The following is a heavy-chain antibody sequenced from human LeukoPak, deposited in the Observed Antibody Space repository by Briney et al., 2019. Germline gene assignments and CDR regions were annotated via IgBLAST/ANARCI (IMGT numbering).Heavy chain of an antibody. CDR2: IIPMVGTA. J-gene: IGHJ2*01. CDR3: APTSNFYDSSGPWGYFDL. Sequence: ASVKVSCKASGGTLSDYAINWVRQAPGQGLEWMGGIIPMVGTANYGQKFAGRVTIIADESTNTAHMELSGLRSEDTAVHYCAPTSNFYDSSGPWGYFDLWGRGTLVTVSS. V-gene: IGHV1-69*01. CDR1: GGTLSDYA. D-gene: IGHD3-22*01.